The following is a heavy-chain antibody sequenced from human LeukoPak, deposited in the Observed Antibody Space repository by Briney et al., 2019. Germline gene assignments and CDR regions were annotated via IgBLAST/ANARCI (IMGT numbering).Heavy chain of an antibody. D-gene: IGHD6-6*01. J-gene: IGHJ4*02. CDR1: GFTFSSYA. Sequence: PGGSLRLSCAASGFTFSSYAMSWVRQAPGKGLEWVSAISGSGGSTYYADSVKGRFTISRDNSKNTLYLQMNSLRAEDTAVYYCARSRGYSSSSELDYWGQGTLVTVSS. CDR2: ISGSGGST. V-gene: IGHV3-23*01. CDR3: ARSRGYSSSSELDY.